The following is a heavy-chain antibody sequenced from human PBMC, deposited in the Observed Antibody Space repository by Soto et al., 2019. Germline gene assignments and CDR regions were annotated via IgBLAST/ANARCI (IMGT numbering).Heavy chain of an antibody. J-gene: IGHJ4*02. V-gene: IGHV3-23*01. CDR1: GFTFSSNV. Sequence: EVQLLESGGGLVQPGGSLRLSCAASGFTFSSNVMSWVRQAPGKGLEGVSAISGGGTTYYADSVKGRFTVSRDSSKNTLYLKMNSLRAEDTVVYSCASWARRHVSLWFGAFDYWGQGTLVTVSS. CDR2: ISGGGTT. CDR3: ASWARRHVSLWFGAFDY. D-gene: IGHD3-10*01.